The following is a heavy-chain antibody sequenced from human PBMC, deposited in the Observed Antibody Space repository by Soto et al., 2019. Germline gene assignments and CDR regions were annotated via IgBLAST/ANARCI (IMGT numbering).Heavy chain of an antibody. Sequence: ASVKVSCKASGYTFTSYDINWVRQATGQGLEWMGWMNPNSGNTNYAQKLQGRVTMTTDTSTSTAYMELRSLRSDDTAVYYCARYLPYYYGMDVWGQGTTVTVSS. CDR3: ARYLPYYYGMDV. CDR1: GYTFTSYD. V-gene: IGHV1-18*01. CDR2: MNPNSGNT. J-gene: IGHJ6*02.